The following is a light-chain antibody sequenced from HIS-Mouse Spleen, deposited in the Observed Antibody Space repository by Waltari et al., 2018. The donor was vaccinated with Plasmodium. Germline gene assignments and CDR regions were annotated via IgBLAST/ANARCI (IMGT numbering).Light chain of an antibody. J-gene: IGKJ3*01. V-gene: IGKV3-15*01. CDR2: GAS. Sequence: EIVMTQSPATLSVSPGERATLSCRASQSVSSNLAWYRQKPGQAPRLLIYGASHRATGIPARFSGSGSGTEFTLTISSLQSEDFAVYYCQQYNNWSFTFGPGTKVDIK. CDR1: QSVSSN. CDR3: QQYNNWSFT.